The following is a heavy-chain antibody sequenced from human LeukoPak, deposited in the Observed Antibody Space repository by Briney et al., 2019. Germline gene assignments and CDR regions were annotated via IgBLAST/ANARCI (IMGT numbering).Heavy chain of an antibody. Sequence: ASVTVSCKASGYTFTRYGIIWVRQAPGQGLEWMGWISGNSGNTNYAQRLQGRVTMTTDTSTSTAYMELWSLRSGDTAVYYCARGDSGYDFAPFDYWGQGTLVTVSS. CDR2: ISGNSGNT. J-gene: IGHJ4*02. V-gene: IGHV1-18*01. CDR1: GYTFTRYG. D-gene: IGHD5-12*01. CDR3: ARGDSGYDFAPFDY.